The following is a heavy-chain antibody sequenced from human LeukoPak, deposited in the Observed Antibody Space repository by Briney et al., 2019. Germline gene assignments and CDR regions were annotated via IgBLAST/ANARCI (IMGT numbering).Heavy chain of an antibody. CDR3: ARGPSIATWFDP. D-gene: IGHD6-6*01. Sequence: SVKVSCKASGGTFSSYDISWVRQAPGQGLEWMGGIIPILRTANYAQKLQGRVTITTDESTTTAYMELSSLRSEDTAVYYCARGPSIATWFDPWGQGTLVTVSS. CDR1: GGTFSSYD. J-gene: IGHJ5*02. CDR2: IIPILRTA. V-gene: IGHV1-69*05.